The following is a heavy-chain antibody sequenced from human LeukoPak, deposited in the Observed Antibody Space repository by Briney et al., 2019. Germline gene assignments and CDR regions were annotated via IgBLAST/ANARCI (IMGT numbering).Heavy chain of an antibody. J-gene: IGHJ5*02. D-gene: IGHD4-17*01. CDR1: GDSLSSNSAA. CDR3: PKNYGDSNWFDP. V-gene: IGHV6-1*01. Sequence: SQTLSLTRAISGDSLSSNSAAGNWVRQSPSRGLEWLGMTYYRSHWFTDSALSVKSRITINPDTSKNKFSLQLNSVTPEDTDVYYCPKNYGDSNWFDPWGQGTLVTVSS. CDR2: TYYRSHWFT.